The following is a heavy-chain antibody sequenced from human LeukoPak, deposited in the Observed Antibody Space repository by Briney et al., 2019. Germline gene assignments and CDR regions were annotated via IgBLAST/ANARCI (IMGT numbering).Heavy chain of an antibody. D-gene: IGHD7-27*01. V-gene: IGHV3-49*04. CDR1: GFTFGDYA. CDR3: TRDQDLGYFDY. J-gene: IGHJ4*02. CDR2: IRSKAYGGTT. Sequence: GGSLRLSCTASGFTFGDYAMSWVRQAPGKGLEWVGFIRSKAYGGTTEYAASVKGRFTISRDDSKSIAYLQMSSLKTEDTAVYYCTRDQDLGYFDYWGQGTLVTVSS.